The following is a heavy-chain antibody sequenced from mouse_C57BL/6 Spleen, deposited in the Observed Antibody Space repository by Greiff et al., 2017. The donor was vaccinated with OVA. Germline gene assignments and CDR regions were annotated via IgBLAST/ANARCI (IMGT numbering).Heavy chain of an antibody. CDR3: TTGQLRLYAMDY. Sequence: VQLQQSGAELVRPGASVKLSCTASGFNIKDYYMHWVKQRPEQGLEWIGRIDPEDGDPEYAPKFQGKATMTADTSSNTAYLQLSSLTSEDTAVYYCTTGQLRLYAMDYWGQGTSVTVSS. V-gene: IGHV14-1*01. J-gene: IGHJ4*01. CDR2: IDPEDGDP. D-gene: IGHD3-2*02. CDR1: GFNIKDYY.